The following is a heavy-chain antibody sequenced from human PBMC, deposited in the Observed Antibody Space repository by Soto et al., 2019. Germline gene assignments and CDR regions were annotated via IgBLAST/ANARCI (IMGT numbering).Heavy chain of an antibody. CDR3: ARDSGYCSGGSCRIEGPIDY. CDR2: IIPILGIP. J-gene: IGHJ4*02. Sequence: QVQLVQSGAEVKKPGSSVKVSCKASGGTFSSYTISWVRQAPGQGLEWMGRIIPILGIPTYAQKFQGKVTITADKSTSTAYMELSSLRSEDTAVYYCARDSGYCSGGSCRIEGPIDYWGQGTLVTVSS. D-gene: IGHD2-15*01. V-gene: IGHV1-69*08. CDR1: GGTFSSYT.